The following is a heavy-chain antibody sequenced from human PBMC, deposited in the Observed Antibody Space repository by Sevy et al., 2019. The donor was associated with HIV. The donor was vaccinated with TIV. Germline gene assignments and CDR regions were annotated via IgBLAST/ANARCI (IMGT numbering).Heavy chain of an antibody. CDR2: ISSSSGYR. J-gene: IGHJ3*02. V-gene: IGHV3-21*01. Sequence: GGSLRLSCAASGFTFSSYSMNWVRQAPGKGLEWVSSISSSSGYRYYADSVKGRFTISRDNAKNSLYLQMNSLRAEDTAVYYCARDLHDGGGAFDIWGKGTMVTVSS. CDR1: GFTFSSYS. D-gene: IGHD1-1*01. CDR3: ARDLHDGGGAFDI.